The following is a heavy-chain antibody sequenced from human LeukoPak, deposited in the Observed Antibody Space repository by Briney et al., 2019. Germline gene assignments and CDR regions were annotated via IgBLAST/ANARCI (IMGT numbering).Heavy chain of an antibody. D-gene: IGHD3-3*01. CDR3: ARDGATIFGVVTNWFDP. Sequence: ASVKVSCKASGYTFTGYYMHWVRQAPGQGLEWMGWINPNSGGTNYAQKFQGRVTMARDTSISTAYMELSSLRSDDTAVYYCARDGATIFGVVTNWFDPWRQGTLVTVSS. J-gene: IGHJ5*02. V-gene: IGHV1-2*02. CDR2: INPNSGGT. CDR1: GYTFTGYY.